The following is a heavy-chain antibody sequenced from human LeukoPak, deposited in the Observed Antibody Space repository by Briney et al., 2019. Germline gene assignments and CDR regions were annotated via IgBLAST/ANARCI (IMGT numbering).Heavy chain of an antibody. D-gene: IGHD1-1*01. J-gene: IGHJ4*02. CDR3: AKGKRYPDY. Sequence: GGSPRLSCVVSGFTFSESWMSWVRQAPGKGLGWVASLNLDGSDKYYVDSVKGRFTISRDNAKNSLYLQMDSLRVEDTAVYYCAKGKRYPDYWGQGTLVTVSS. V-gene: IGHV3-7*03. CDR2: LNLDGSDK. CDR1: GFTFSESW.